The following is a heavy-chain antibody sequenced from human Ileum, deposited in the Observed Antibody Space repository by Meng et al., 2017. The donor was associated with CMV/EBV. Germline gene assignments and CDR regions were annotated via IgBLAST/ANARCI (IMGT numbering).Heavy chain of an antibody. CDR1: GCTFSSYA. CDR3: ANGGGGFLEQLSFDY. D-gene: IGHD3-3*01. Sequence: SGCTFSSYAMHWVRQAPGKGLEWVAVISYDGSNKYYADSVKGRFTISRDNSKNTLYLQMNSLRAEDTAVYYCANGGGGFLEQLSFDYWGQGTLVTVSS. V-gene: IGHV3-30*04. J-gene: IGHJ4*02. CDR2: ISYDGSNK.